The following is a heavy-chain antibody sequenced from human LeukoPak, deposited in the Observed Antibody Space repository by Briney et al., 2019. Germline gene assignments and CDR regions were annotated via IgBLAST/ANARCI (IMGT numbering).Heavy chain of an antibody. CDR2: ISACNGNT. Sequence: GASVTVSCKASGYAFTSYGISWVRQAPGQGLEWMGWISACNGNTNYAQKLQGRVTMTTDTSTSTAYMELRSLRSDDTAVYYCARVPDYVEYFQHWGQGTLVTVSS. V-gene: IGHV1-18*01. CDR1: GYAFTSYG. J-gene: IGHJ1*01. CDR3: ARVPDYVEYFQH. D-gene: IGHD3-10*02.